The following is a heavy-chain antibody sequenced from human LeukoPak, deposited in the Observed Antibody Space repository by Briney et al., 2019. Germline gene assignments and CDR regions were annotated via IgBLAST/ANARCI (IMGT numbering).Heavy chain of an antibody. CDR2: ISYDGSNK. V-gene: IGHV3-30-3*01. CDR3: ASSSSWLTEDY. CDR1: GFTFSSYA. Sequence: PGGSLRLYCAASGFTFSSYAMHWVRQAPGKGLEWVAVISYDGSNKYYADSVKGRFTISRDNSKNTLYLQMNSLRAEDTAVYYCASSSSWLTEDYWGQGTLVTVSS. J-gene: IGHJ4*02. D-gene: IGHD6-13*01.